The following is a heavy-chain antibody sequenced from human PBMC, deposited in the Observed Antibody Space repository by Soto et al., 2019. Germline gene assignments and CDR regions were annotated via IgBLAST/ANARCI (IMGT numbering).Heavy chain of an antibody. D-gene: IGHD2-2*01. Sequence: PSETLSLTCSVYGGSFSGYYWSWIRQPPGKGLEWIGEINHSGSTNYNPSLKSRVTISVDTSKNQFSLKLSSVTAADTAVYYCARGSIVVVPAAAGIWFDPWGQGTLVTVSS. CDR3: ARGSIVVVPAAAGIWFDP. J-gene: IGHJ5*02. CDR1: GGSFSGYY. CDR2: INHSGST. V-gene: IGHV4-34*01.